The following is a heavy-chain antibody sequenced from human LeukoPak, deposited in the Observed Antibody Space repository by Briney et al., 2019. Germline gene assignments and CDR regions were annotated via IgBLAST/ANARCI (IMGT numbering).Heavy chain of an antibody. CDR1: GFIFSSYG. V-gene: IGHV3-33*01. Sequence: PGGSLRLSCAASGFIFSSYGMHWVRQAPGKGLEWVAVIWSDASNTYYVDSVKGRFTISRDNSKNTLYLQMNSLRAEDTAVYYCTRTYNIRYFDTWGQGTLVTVSS. D-gene: IGHD3-9*01. CDR2: IWSDASNT. J-gene: IGHJ4*02. CDR3: TRTYNIRYFDT.